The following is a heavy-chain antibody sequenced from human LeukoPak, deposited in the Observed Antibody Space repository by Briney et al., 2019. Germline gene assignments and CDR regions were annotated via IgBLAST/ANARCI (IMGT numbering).Heavy chain of an antibody. V-gene: IGHV3-48*03. CDR2: ISRSGSTI. CDR1: GFTFSNYD. D-gene: IGHD6-13*01. Sequence: GGSLRLSCAASGFTFSNYDMNWVRQAPGKGLEWVSYISRSGSTISYADSVKGRFTISRDNSKNTLYLQMNSLRAEDTAVYYCAKNAAAAGVKWLDPWGQGTLVTVSS. J-gene: IGHJ5*02. CDR3: AKNAAAAGVKWLDP.